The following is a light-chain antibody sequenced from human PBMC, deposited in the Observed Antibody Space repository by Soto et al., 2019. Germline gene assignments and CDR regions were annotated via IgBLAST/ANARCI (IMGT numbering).Light chain of an antibody. CDR1: QSISSY. CDR2: AAS. Sequence: DIQMTQSPSSLYASVGDRVTITCRASQSISSYLNWYQQKPGKAPKLLIYAASSLQSGVPSRFSGSESATDFTLTISSLQPEDFATYYCQQSYSTPFTFGPGTKVDIK. J-gene: IGKJ3*01. V-gene: IGKV1-39*01. CDR3: QQSYSTPFT.